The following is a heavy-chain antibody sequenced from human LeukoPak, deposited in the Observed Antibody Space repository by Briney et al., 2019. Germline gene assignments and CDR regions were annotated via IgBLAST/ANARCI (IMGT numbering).Heavy chain of an antibody. CDR1: GGSISSYY. Sequence: SETLSLTCTVSGGSISSYYWSWIRQPPGKGLEWIGYIYYSGSTNYNPSLKSRVTISVDTSKNQFSLKLSSVTAADTAVYYCARGGTVGYDTDAFDIWGQGTMVTVSS. V-gene: IGHV4-59*01. D-gene: IGHD1-1*01. CDR2: IYYSGST. CDR3: ARGGTVGYDTDAFDI. J-gene: IGHJ3*02.